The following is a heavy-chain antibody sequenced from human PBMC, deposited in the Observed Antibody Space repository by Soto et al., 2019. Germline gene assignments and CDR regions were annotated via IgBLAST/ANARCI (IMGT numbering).Heavy chain of an antibody. CDR1: GYTFTSYG. J-gene: IGHJ6*02. CDR3: ARAGLRFLEWFVGAPETYGMDV. V-gene: IGHV1-18*01. Sequence: AAVKVSCRASGYTFTSYGISGGRQAPGQGLEWMGWISAYNGNTNYAQKFQGWVTMTRDTSISTAYMELSRLRSDDTAVYYCARAGLRFLEWFVGAPETYGMDVWGQGTTVTAP. D-gene: IGHD3-3*01. CDR2: ISAYNGNT.